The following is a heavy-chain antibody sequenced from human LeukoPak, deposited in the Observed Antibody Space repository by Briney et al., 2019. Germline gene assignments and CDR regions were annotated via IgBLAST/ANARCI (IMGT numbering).Heavy chain of an antibody. V-gene: IGHV3-7*03. CDR2: IKQDGSEK. D-gene: IGHD6-13*01. J-gene: IGHJ4*02. CDR3: ARVLGAAAVQLYFDY. Sequence: PGGSLRLSCAASGFTFSSYWMSWVRQAPGKGLEWVANIKQDGSEKYYVDSVKGRFTISRDNAKNSLYLQMNSLRAEDTAVYYCARVLGAAAVQLYFDYWVQGTLVTVSS. CDR1: GFTFSSYW.